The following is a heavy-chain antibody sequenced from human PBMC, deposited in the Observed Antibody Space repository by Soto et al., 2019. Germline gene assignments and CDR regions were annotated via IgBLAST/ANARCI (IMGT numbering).Heavy chain of an antibody. D-gene: IGHD3-22*01. CDR2: IYYSGST. CDR3: SREKLKNYYDRSGYVDY. V-gene: IGHV4-59*01. Sequence: PSETLCLTCTVSGDSISGSYWSWIRQPPGKGLEWIGYIYYSGSTNYNPSLQSRVTISVDTSKNQFSLKLSSVTAADTAVYYCSREKLKNYYDRSGYVDYWGQGPLVTVSS. CDR1: GDSISGSY. J-gene: IGHJ4*02.